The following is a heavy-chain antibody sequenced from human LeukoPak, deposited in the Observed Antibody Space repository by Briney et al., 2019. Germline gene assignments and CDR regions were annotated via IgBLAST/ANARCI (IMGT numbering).Heavy chain of an antibody. V-gene: IGHV3-30*18. Sequence: GGSLRLSCAASGFTFSSYGMHWVRQAPGKGLEWVAVISYDGSNKYYADSVKGRFTISRDNSKNTLYLQMNSLRAEDTAVYYCAKSLGGLLRYFDWPLDYWGQGTLVTVSS. CDR2: ISYDGSNK. CDR1: GFTFSSYG. J-gene: IGHJ4*02. D-gene: IGHD3-9*01. CDR3: AKSLGGLLRYFDWPLDY.